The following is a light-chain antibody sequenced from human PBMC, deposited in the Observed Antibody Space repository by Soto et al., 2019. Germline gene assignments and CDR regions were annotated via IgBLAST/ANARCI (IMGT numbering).Light chain of an antibody. CDR2: DAS. CDR3: QQYHTFSIA. Sequence: DVQMTQSPWTLSASGGGRVTVSCRASQSISRWLAWYQQKPGKAPKALIYDASTLRSGVPSRFSGGGSGTEFTLTISSLQPDDFATYYCQQYHTFSIAFGQGTRLEIK. V-gene: IGKV1-5*01. CDR1: QSISRW. J-gene: IGKJ5*01.